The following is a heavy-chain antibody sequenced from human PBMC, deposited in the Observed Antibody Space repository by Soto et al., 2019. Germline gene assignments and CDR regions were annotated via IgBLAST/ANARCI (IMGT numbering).Heavy chain of an antibody. CDR2: IYSGGNT. J-gene: IGHJ4*02. CDR1: GFTFSSYG. D-gene: IGHD1-26*01. Sequence: GGSLRLSCAASGFTFSSYGMHWVRQAPGKGLEWISVIYSGGNTYYADSVKDRFTISRDNPTNTLYLQMNSLRVEDTAVYYCAREGWELPYFDCWGQGTLVTVSS. V-gene: IGHV3-66*01. CDR3: AREGWELPYFDC.